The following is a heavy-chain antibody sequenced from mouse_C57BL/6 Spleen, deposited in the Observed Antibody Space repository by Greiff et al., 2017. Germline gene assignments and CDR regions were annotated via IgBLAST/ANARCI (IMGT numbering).Heavy chain of an antibody. Sequence: VKLVESGPGLVQPSQSLSITCTVSGFSLTSYGVHWVRQSPGKGLEWLGVICRGGSTDYNAAFMSRLSITKDNSKSQVFFKMNSLHADDTAIYYCAANYYGSSYVAYWGQGTLVTVSA. J-gene: IGHJ3*01. CDR1: GFSLTSYG. CDR2: ICRGGST. V-gene: IGHV2-5*01. CDR3: AANYYGSSYVAY. D-gene: IGHD1-1*01.